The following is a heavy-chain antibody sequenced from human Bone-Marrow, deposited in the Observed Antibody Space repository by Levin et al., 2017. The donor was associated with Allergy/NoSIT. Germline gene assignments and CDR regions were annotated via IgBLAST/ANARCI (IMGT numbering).Heavy chain of an antibody. V-gene: IGHV1-8*01. Sequence: PGASVKVSCKASGYPFTNYDINWVRQAPGQGLEWIGWMNPNSGNTGYSPKFQDRVTMTRNTSITTAYMELSTLTSDDTAVYYCARGEVSEDYFDYWGQGSLVTVSS. CDR3: ARGEVSEDYFDY. D-gene: IGHD6-6*01. CDR2: MNPNSGNT. J-gene: IGHJ4*02. CDR1: GYPFTNYD.